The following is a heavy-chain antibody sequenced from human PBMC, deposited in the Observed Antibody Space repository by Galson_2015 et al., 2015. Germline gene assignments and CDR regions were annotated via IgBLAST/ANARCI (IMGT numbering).Heavy chain of an antibody. Sequence: SLRLSCAASGFTFSDYYMSWIRQAPGKGLEWVSYIGSSSFFTSHADSVKGRFTISRDSAKNTLYLQMNSLRAEDTALYFCARNWDSSTLLGNAFDVWGQGTMVTVTS. V-gene: IGHV3-11*06. CDR1: GFTFSDYY. J-gene: IGHJ3*01. CDR2: IGSSSFFT. D-gene: IGHD2-2*01. CDR3: ARNWDSSTLLGNAFDV.